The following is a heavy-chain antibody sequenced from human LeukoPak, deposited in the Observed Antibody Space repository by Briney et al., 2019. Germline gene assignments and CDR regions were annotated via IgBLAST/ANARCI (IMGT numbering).Heavy chain of an antibody. CDR3: AKDLYCSSTSCYVQWGLAVSWPFDY. J-gene: IGHJ4*02. V-gene: IGHV3-53*01. CDR2: IYSGGST. Sequence: GGSLRLSCAASGFTVSSNYMSWVRQTPGKGLEWVSVIYSGGSTYYADSVKGRFTISRDNSKNTLYLQMNSLRAEDTAVYYCAKDLYCSSTSCYVQWGLAVSWPFDYWGQGTLVTVSS. CDR1: GFTVSSNY. D-gene: IGHD2-2*01.